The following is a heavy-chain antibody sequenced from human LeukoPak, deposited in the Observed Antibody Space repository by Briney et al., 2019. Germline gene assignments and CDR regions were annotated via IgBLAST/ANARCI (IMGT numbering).Heavy chain of an antibody. CDR1: GGSISSHY. CDR3: ARAVFGVVIHFDY. J-gene: IGHJ4*02. V-gene: IGHV4-59*11. CDR2: IYYSGST. D-gene: IGHD3-3*01. Sequence: SETLSLTCTVSGGSISSHYRSWIRQPLGKGLEWIGYIYYSGSTNYNPSLKSRVTISVDTSKNQFSLKLSSVTAADTAVYYCARAVFGVVIHFDYWGQGTLVTVSS.